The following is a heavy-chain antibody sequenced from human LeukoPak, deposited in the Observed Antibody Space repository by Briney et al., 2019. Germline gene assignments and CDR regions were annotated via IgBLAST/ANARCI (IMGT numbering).Heavy chain of an antibody. CDR1: GDSISSGDYY. J-gene: IGHJ3*02. V-gene: IGHV4-30-4*01. D-gene: IGHD2-2*01. CDR2: IYYSGST. CDR3: ARDVGETSPVPGALDT. Sequence: SQTLSLTCTVSGDSISSGDYYWSWIRQPPGKGLEWIGFIYYSGSTYYNPSLKSRVTISVDMSKNLFSLRLSSVTAADTALYYCARDVGETSPVPGALDTWGQGTMVTVSS.